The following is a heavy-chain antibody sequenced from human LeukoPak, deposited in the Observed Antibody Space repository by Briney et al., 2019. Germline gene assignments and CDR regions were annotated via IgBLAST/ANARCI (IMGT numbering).Heavy chain of an antibody. D-gene: IGHD3-22*01. CDR3: ARPMDYYDSSGPVDY. CDR1: GFTFSSYS. CDR2: ISSSSYI. J-gene: IGHJ4*02. Sequence: GGSLRLSCAASGFTFSSYSMNWVRQAPGKGLEWVSSISSSSYIYYADSVKGRFTISRDNAKNSLYLQMNSLRAEDTAVYYCARPMDYYDSSGPVDYWGQGTLVTVSS. V-gene: IGHV3-21*01.